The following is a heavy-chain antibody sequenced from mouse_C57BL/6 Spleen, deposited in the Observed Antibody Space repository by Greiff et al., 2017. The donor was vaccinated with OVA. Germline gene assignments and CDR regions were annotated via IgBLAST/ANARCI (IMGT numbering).Heavy chain of an antibody. Sequence: VQLQESGAELVRPGTSVKLSCKASGYTFTSYWMHWVKQRPGQGLEWIGVIDPSDSYTNYNQKFKGKATLTVDTSSSTAYMQLSSLTSEDSAVYYCARRDNLGLGYWGQGTLVTVSA. CDR3: ARRDNLGLGY. D-gene: IGHD4-1*01. CDR2: IDPSDSYT. V-gene: IGHV1-59*01. CDR1: GYTFTSYW. J-gene: IGHJ3*01.